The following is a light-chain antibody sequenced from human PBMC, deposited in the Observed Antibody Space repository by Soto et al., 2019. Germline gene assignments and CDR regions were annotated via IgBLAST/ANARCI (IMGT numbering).Light chain of an antibody. Sequence: QPVLAQAASVSGFPGQSITISCTGTSSDVGGYNYVSWYQQHPGKAPKLMIYDVSNRPSGVSNRFSGSKSGNTASLTISGLQAEDEADYYCSSYTSSSTRVFGTGTKVTVL. CDR3: SSYTSSSTRV. V-gene: IGLV2-14*01. CDR2: DVS. J-gene: IGLJ1*01. CDR1: SSDVGGYNY.